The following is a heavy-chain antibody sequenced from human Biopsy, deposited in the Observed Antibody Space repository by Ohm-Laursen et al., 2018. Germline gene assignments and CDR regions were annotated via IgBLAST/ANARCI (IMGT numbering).Heavy chain of an antibody. Sequence: SSVKVSCKAPGDTFSNSAVSWVRQAPGQGLDWLGRIIPILGTGDYGQKFQDRVTIRADTSTTFLELTSLRYDDTAVYYCASGDIGGIGLDVWGLGTTVTVSS. J-gene: IGHJ6*02. V-gene: IGHV1-69*04. CDR2: IIPILGTG. D-gene: IGHD3-10*01. CDR3: ASGDIGGIGLDV. CDR1: GDTFSNSA.